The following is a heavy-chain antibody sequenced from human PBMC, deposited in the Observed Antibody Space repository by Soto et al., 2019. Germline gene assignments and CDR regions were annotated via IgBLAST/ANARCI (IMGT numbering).Heavy chain of an antibody. CDR2: ISGSGGST. CDR3: AKWVYYDSSGYYGGDAFDI. D-gene: IGHD3-22*01. Sequence: GGSLRLSCAASGFHFDNYAMHWVRRAPGKGLDWVSAISGSGGSTYYADSVKGRFTISRDNSKNTLYLQMNSLRAEDTAVYYCAKWVYYDSSGYYGGDAFDIWGQGTMVTVSS. J-gene: IGHJ3*02. CDR1: GFHFDNYA. V-gene: IGHV3-23*01.